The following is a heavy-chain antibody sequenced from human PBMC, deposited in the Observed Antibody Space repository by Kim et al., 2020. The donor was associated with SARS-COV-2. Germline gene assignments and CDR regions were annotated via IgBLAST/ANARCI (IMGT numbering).Heavy chain of an antibody. CDR1: GYSISSGYY. V-gene: IGHV4-38-2*02. CDR2: IYHSGST. D-gene: IGHD2-2*01. J-gene: IGHJ6*02. Sequence: SETLSLTCTVSGYSISSGYYWGWIRQPPGKGLEWIGSIYHSGSTYYNPSLKSRVTISVDTSKNQFSLKLSSVTAADTAVYYCARDSRAPAAITYYYYYYGMDVWGQGTTVTVSS. CDR3: ARDSRAPAAITYYYYYYGMDV.